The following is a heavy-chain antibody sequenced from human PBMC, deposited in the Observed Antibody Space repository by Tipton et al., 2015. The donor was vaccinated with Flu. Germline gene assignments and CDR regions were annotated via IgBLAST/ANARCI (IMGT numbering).Heavy chain of an antibody. CDR2: ISGSGGST. D-gene: IGHD6-13*01. Sequence: GSLRLSCAASGFTFSSYAMSWVRQAPGKGLEWVSAISGSGGSTYYADSVKGRFTISRDNSKNTLYLQMNSLRAEDTAVYYCARTYSSSLVHYWGQGTLVTVSS. J-gene: IGHJ4*02. CDR3: ARTYSSSLVHY. CDR1: GFTFSSYA. V-gene: IGHV3-23*01.